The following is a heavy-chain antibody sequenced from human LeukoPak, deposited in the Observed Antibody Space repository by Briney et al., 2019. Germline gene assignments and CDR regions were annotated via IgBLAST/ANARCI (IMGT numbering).Heavy chain of an antibody. CDR2: IYYSGST. CDR3: ARSAALRRYYYYYYMDV. J-gene: IGHJ6*03. CDR1: GGSITSSSYY. D-gene: IGHD2-2*01. Sequence: PSETLSLTCTVSGGSITSSSYYWGWIRQPPGKGLEWIGSIYYSGSTYYNPSLKSRVTISVDTSKNQFSLRLSSVTAADTAVYYCARSAALRRYYYYYYMDVWGKGTTVTISS. V-gene: IGHV4-39*07.